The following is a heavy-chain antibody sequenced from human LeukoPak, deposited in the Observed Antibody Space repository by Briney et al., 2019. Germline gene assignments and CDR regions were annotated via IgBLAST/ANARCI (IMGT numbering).Heavy chain of an antibody. D-gene: IGHD6-19*01. J-gene: IGHJ3*02. CDR3: AREDVNIAVAASGPFDI. CDR1: GFTFSSDW. CDR2: INSGGSRT. Sequence: PGGSLRLSCAACGFTFSSDWMHGVRHAPGKGRVGVSHINSGGSRTGYADSVKGRFTISRDNAKDQLYLQMNSLRAEDPAVYYCAREDVNIAVAASGPFDIWGQGTMVTVSS. V-gene: IGHV3-74*01.